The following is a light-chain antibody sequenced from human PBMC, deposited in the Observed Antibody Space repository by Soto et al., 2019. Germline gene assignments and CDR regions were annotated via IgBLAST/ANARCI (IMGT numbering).Light chain of an antibody. CDR2: AAS. Sequence: DIQMTQSPSSLSASVGDRVTITCRASQSISTYLDWYQQKPGKAPKLLIYAASTLQSGVPSRFSGSGSGTDFTLTISSLQPEDFATYYCQHYYSSPLTFGGGTKVDIK. CDR3: QHYYSSPLT. J-gene: IGKJ4*01. CDR1: QSISTY. V-gene: IGKV1-39*01.